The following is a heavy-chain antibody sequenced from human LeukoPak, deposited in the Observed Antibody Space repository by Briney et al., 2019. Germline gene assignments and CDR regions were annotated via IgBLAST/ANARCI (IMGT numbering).Heavy chain of an antibody. CDR2: MNPNSGNT. CDR1: GYTFTSYD. Sequence: ASVKVSCKASGYTFTSYDINWMRQATGQGLEWMGWMNPNSGNTGYAQKFQDRVTMTRNTSINTAYMELRSLRSEDMAVYYCARGFRDSSGRKPDYWGQGTLVTVSS. V-gene: IGHV1-8*01. J-gene: IGHJ4*02. D-gene: IGHD3-22*01. CDR3: ARGFRDSSGRKPDY.